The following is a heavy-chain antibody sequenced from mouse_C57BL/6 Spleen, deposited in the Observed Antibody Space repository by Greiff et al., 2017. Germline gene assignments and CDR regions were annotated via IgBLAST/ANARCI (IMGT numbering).Heavy chain of an antibody. J-gene: IGHJ2*01. CDR3: TRLGGSYDYDPGY. V-gene: IGHV1-15*01. D-gene: IGHD2-4*01. CDR2: IDPETGGT. CDR1: GYTFTDYE. Sequence: QVQLQQSGAELVRPGASVTLSCKASGYTFTDYEMHWVKQTPVHGLEWIGAIDPETGGTAYNQKFKGKAILTADKSSSTAYMELRSLTSEDSAVYYCTRLGGSYDYDPGYWGQGTTLTVSS.